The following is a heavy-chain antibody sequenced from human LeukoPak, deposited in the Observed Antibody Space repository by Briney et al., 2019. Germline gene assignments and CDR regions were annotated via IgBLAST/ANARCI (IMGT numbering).Heavy chain of an antibody. Sequence: PGGSLRLSCAASGFTFSSYSMNWVRQAPGKGLEWVSSISSSSSYIYYADSVKGRFTISRDNAKNSLYLQMNSLRAEDTAVYYCARVSQGVYYYHYMDVWGKGTTVTISS. D-gene: IGHD3-10*01. J-gene: IGHJ6*03. CDR3: ARVSQGVYYYHYMDV. CDR2: ISSSSSYI. CDR1: GFTFSSYS. V-gene: IGHV3-21*01.